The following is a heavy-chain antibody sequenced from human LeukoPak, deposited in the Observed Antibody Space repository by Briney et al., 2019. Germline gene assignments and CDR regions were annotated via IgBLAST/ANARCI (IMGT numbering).Heavy chain of an antibody. J-gene: IGHJ4*02. CDR3: ARGPCSGGSCYDY. V-gene: IGHV3-53*01. CDR1: GFTVSSNY. Sequence: GGSLRLSCAASGFTVSSNYMSWVRQAPGKGLEWVSVIYSGGSTYYADSVKGRFTISRDNSKNTLYLQINSLRAEDTAVYYCARGPCSGGSCYDYWGQGTLVTVSS. CDR2: IYSGGST. D-gene: IGHD2-15*01.